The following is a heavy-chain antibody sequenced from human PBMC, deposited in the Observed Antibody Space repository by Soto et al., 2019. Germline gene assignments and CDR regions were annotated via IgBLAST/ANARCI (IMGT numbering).Heavy chain of an antibody. CDR1: GFTFSTYS. J-gene: IGHJ6*02. CDR2: ITTSSSTI. Sequence: EVQLVESGGGLVQPGGSLRLSCAASGFTFSTYSMNWVRQAPGKGLEWISYITTSSSTIYYADSVKGRFTISRDNAKNPLYRQMNGRRGEDTAVYYCARRAVGGQGTTVTV. CDR3: ARRAV. V-gene: IGHV3-48*01.